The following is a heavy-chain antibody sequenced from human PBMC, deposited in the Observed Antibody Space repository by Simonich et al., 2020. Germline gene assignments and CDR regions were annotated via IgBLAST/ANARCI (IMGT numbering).Heavy chain of an antibody. Sequence: QVQLVQSGAEVKKPGASVKVSCKASGYTFTSYAMHWVRQAPGQRLEWMGWINACNGNTKYSQKFQGRVTITRDTSASTAYMELSSLRSEDTAVYYCARGAGDRAFDIWGQGTMVTVSS. CDR3: ARGAGDRAFDI. J-gene: IGHJ3*02. V-gene: IGHV1-3*01. D-gene: IGHD7-27*01. CDR1: GYTFTSYA. CDR2: INACNGNT.